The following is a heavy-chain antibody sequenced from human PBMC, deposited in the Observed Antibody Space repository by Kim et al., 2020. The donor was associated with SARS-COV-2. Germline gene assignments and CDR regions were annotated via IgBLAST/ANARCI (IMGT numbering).Heavy chain of an antibody. D-gene: IGHD6-13*01. V-gene: IGHV1-46*01. CDR2: INPSGGST. J-gene: IGHJ5*02. Sequence: ASVKVSCKASGYTFTTYYIHWVRQAPGQGLEWMGMINPSGGSTTYAQKFQGRVTMTRDTSTSTVYMELSSLRSEDTAVYYCARIAASDTSWGQGTLVTVSS. CDR1: GYTFTTYY. CDR3: ARIAASDTS.